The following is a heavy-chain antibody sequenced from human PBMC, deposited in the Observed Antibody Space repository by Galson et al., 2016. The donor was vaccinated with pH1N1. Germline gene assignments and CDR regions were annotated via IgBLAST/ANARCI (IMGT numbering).Heavy chain of an antibody. J-gene: IGHJ3*02. D-gene: IGHD6-19*01. CDR3: ARHSTSGFPGIQVAARRRPFDI. CDR2: VNHGGDT. V-gene: IGHV4-34*01. CDR1: GGSFRGYY. Sequence: SETLSLTCAVYGGSFRGYYWSWIRQSPEKGLEWIGEVNHGGDTNSSPSLKIRVTISVDTSKNQFSLNLKSVTAADTAVYYCARHSTSGFPGIQVAARRRPFDIWGQGTMVTVSS.